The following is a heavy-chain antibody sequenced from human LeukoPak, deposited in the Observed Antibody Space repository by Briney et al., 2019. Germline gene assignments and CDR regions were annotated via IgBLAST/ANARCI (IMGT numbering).Heavy chain of an antibody. CDR3: ARDGAAAGTGYFDY. V-gene: IGHV4-39*07. D-gene: IGHD6-13*01. Sequence: SETLSLTCTVSGGSISSSSYYWGWIRQPPGKGLEWIASINYSGRTYYNPSLKSRVTISVDTSKNQFSLKLSSVTAADTAVYYCARDGAAAGTGYFDYWGQGTLVTVSS. J-gene: IGHJ4*02. CDR2: INYSGRT. CDR1: GGSISSSSYY.